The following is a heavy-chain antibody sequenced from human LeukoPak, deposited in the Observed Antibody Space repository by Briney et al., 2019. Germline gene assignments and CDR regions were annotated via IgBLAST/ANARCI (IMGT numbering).Heavy chain of an antibody. CDR3: ARRNGDYVSDAFDI. V-gene: IGHV4-4*07. CDR2: IYTSGST. J-gene: IGHJ3*02. D-gene: IGHD4-17*01. CDR1: GGSISSYY. Sequence: PSETLSLTCTVSGGSISSYYWSWIRQPAGKGLEWIGRIYTSGSTNHNPSLKSRVTMSVDTSKNQFSLKLSSVTAADTAVYYCARRNGDYVSDAFDIWGQGTMVTVSS.